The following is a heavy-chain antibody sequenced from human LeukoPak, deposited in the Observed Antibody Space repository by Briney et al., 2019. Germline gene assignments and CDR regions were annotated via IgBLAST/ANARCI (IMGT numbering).Heavy chain of an antibody. CDR3: ARVSNSWYDY. CDR2: IYNGGST. D-gene: IGHD2-2*01. J-gene: IGHJ4*02. Sequence: GGSLRLSCAASGFTVSSNYMSWVRQAPGKGLEWVSVIYNGGSTYYADSVKGRFTISRDNSKNTLYLQMNSLRAEDTAVYYCARVSNSWYDYWGQRTLVTVSS. V-gene: IGHV3-53*01. CDR1: GFTVSSNY.